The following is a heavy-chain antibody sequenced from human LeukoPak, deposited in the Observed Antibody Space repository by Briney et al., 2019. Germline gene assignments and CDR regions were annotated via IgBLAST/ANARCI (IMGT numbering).Heavy chain of an antibody. Sequence: LSGGSLRLSCAASGFTFSSYWMHWVRQAPGKGLVWVSRINSDGSSTTYADSVKGRFTISRDNAKNTLYLQMNSLRAEDTAVYYCAASSGGSYYFDYWGQGTLVTVSS. CDR3: AASSGGSYYFDY. D-gene: IGHD1-26*01. J-gene: IGHJ4*02. V-gene: IGHV3-74*01. CDR2: INSDGSST. CDR1: GFTFSSYW.